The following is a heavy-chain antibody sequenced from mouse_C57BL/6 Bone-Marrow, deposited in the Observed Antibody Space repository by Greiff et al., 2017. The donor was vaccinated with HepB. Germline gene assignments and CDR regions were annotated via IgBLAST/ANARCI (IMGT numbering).Heavy chain of an antibody. CDR2: INPSNGGT. D-gene: IGHD4-1*01. CDR3: ARPLAGREGYFDV. J-gene: IGHJ1*03. Sequence: VQLQQPGTELVKPGASVKLSCKASGYTFTSYWMHWVKQRPGQGLEWIGNINPSNGGTNYNEKFKSKATLTVDKSSSTAYMQLSSLTSEDSAVYYCARPLAGREGYFDVWGTGTTVTVSS. V-gene: IGHV1-53*01. CDR1: GYTFTSYW.